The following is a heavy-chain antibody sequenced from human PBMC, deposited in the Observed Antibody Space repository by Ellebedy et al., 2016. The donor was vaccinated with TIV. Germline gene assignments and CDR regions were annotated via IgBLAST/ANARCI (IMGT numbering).Heavy chain of an antibody. V-gene: IGHV1-69*13. CDR1: GGIFRSNA. CDR2: IVAVFGTT. D-gene: IGHD5-12*01. CDR3: ARYSGYHFRGNYFDY. Sequence: SVKVSCKASGGIFRSNAFSWVRQAPGQGLEWMGGIVAVFGTTTYAQKFQGRVTITADESTSTVYMELSSLTADATAAYYCARYSGYHFRGNYFDYWGQGTLVTVSS. J-gene: IGHJ4*02.